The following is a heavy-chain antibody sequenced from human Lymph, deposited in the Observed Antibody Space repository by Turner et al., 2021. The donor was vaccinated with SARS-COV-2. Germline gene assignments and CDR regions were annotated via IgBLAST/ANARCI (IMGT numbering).Heavy chain of an antibody. J-gene: IGHJ3*02. Sequence: EVQLVESGGGLVQPGGSLRLSCAASGITVSSNYMSWVRQAPGKGLEWVSVVYAGGSTFYADSVKGRFTISRDKSKNTLYLQMNRLRAEDTAVYYCARDFREGAFDIRGQGTMVTISS. V-gene: IGHV3-66*01. CDR1: GITVSSNY. CDR3: ARDFREGAFDI. D-gene: IGHD3-10*01. CDR2: VYAGGST.